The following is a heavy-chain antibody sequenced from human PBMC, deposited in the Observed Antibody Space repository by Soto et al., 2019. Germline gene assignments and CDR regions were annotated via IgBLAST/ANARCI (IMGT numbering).Heavy chain of an antibody. CDR1: GFTFSRYA. D-gene: IGHD5-18*01. CDR3: ARLSTATSYYYYYYGMDV. Sequence: LRLSCAASGFTFSRYAMHWVRQAPGRGLEWVAVISYDGSNKYYADSVKGRFTISRDNSKNTLYLQMNSLRAEDTAVYYCARLSTATSYYYYYYGMDVWGQGTTVTVSS. V-gene: IGHV3-30-3*01. J-gene: IGHJ6*02. CDR2: ISYDGSNK.